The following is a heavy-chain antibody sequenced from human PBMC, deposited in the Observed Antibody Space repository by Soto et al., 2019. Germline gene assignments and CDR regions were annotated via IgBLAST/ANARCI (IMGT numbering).Heavy chain of an antibody. V-gene: IGHV1-2*04. CDR2: INTNGGST. Sequence: QVHLVQSGAEVRKPGASVKVSCKASGYTFTGYYIHWVRQAPGQGPEWMGWINTNGGSTNYAQKFQAWVTMTRDTSISTGYMELSSLKSDDTALYLCGKERYGSSSGGYDYGGQGTLITVSS. CDR3: GKERYGSSSGGYDY. D-gene: IGHD6-6*01. CDR1: GYTFTGYY. J-gene: IGHJ4*02.